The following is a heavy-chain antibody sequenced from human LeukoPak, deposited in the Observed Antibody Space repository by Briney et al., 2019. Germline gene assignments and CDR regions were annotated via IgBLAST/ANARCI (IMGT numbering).Heavy chain of an antibody. Sequence: GGSLRLSCAASGFTFSSYWMSWVRQAPGKGLEWVANIKRDGSEKYCVDSVKGRFTISRDNAKNSLYLQMNSLRAEDTAVYYCARDQSSGWYLTPDFDSWGQGTLVTVSS. V-gene: IGHV3-7*04. CDR1: GFTFSSYW. CDR3: ARDQSSGWYLTPDFDS. D-gene: IGHD6-19*01. CDR2: IKRDGSEK. J-gene: IGHJ4*02.